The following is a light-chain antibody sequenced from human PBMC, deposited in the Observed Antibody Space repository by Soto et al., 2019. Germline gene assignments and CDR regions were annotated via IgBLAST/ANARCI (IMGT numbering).Light chain of an antibody. CDR2: AAS. V-gene: IGKV1D-16*01. Sequence: QMTQSPSSVSASVGDRVTITCRASQDISSSLAWYQQKPRKAHKLLIYAASTLQSGVSSRFSGSGSGTEFTLTISSLQPDEFATYYCQHYNSYSEAFGQGTKVDI. CDR1: QDISSS. J-gene: IGKJ1*01. CDR3: QHYNSYSEA.